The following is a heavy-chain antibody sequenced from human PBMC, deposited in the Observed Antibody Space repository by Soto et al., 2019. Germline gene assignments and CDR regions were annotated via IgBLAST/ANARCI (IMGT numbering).Heavy chain of an antibody. J-gene: IGHJ4*02. V-gene: IGHV4-4*02. CDR3: ARMGCSGGSCNPFDY. CDR2: IYHSGST. CDR1: GGFISSSDW. Sequence: QVQLQESGPGLVTPSGTLSLTCAVSGGFISSSDWWSWVRQTPEKGLEWIGEIYHSGSTNYNPSLKSRATISIDKSKNQFSLKMNSVTAADTAVYDCARMGCSGGSCNPFDYWGQGALVTVSS. D-gene: IGHD2-15*01.